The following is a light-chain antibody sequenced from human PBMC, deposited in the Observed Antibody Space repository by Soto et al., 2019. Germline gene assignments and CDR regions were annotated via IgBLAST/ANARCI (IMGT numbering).Light chain of an antibody. CDR3: QQYYTTPRT. V-gene: IGKV4-1*01. CDR2: WAS. CDR1: RSIVYRTNNKDS. J-gene: IGKJ1*01. Sequence: DVVMTQSPDSLAVSLGERATVNCKSSRSIVYRTNNKDSLAWYQQKPGQPPRLLIYWASTRESGVPDRFSGSGSGTDFTLTISSLQAEDVAVYYGQQYYTTPRTFGQGTKVEIK.